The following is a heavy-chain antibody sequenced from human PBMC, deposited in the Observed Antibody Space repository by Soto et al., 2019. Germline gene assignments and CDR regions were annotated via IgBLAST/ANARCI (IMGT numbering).Heavy chain of an antibody. CDR2: ISYDGSNK. J-gene: IGHJ5*02. CDR3: AKARDIVVVVAATPFDP. CDR1: GFTFSSYG. V-gene: IGHV3-30*18. Sequence: PGGSLRLSCAASGFTFSSYGMHWVRQAPGKGLEWVAVISYDGSNKYYADSVKGRFTISRDNSKNTLYLQMNSLRAEDTAVYYCAKARDIVVVVAATPFDPWGQGTLVTV. D-gene: IGHD2-15*01.